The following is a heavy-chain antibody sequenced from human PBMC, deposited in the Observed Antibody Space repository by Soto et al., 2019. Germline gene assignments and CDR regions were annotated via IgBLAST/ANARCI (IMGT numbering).Heavy chain of an antibody. V-gene: IGHV1-18*01. D-gene: IGHD3-10*01. J-gene: IGHJ6*03. CDR3: ARGRITMVRGVALYYYYMDV. CDR1: GYTFTSYG. Sequence: ASVKVSCKASGYTFTSYGISWVRQAPGQGLEWMGWISAYNDNTNYAQKLQGRVTMTTDTSTGTGYMEMRSLRSDDTAVYYCARGRITMVRGVALYYYYMDVWGKGTTVTVSS. CDR2: ISAYNDNT.